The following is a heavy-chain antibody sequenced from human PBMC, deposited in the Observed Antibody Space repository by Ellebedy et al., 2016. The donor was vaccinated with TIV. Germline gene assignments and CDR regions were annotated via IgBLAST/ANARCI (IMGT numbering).Heavy chain of an antibody. CDR2: ISWNSGSI. D-gene: IGHD5-24*01. CDR1: GFTFDDYA. J-gene: IGHJ4*02. V-gene: IGHV3-9*01. CDR3: AKSVSEMATTNFDY. Sequence: SLKISCAASGFTFDDYAMHWVRQAPGKGLEWVSGISWNSGSIGYADSVKGRFTISRDNAKNSLYLQMNSLRAEDTALYYCAKSVSEMATTNFDYWGQGTLVTVSS.